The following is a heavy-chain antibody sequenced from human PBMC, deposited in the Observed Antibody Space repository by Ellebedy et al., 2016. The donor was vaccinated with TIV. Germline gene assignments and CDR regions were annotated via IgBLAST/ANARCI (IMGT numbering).Heavy chain of an antibody. CDR3: ARGRVVVPAAGTFDY. CDR2: INHSGST. CDR1: GGSFSGYY. D-gene: IGHD2-2*01. J-gene: IGHJ4*02. Sequence: SETLSLTXAVYGGSFSGYYWSWIRQPPGKGLEWIGEINHSGSTNYNPSLKSRVTISVDTSKNQFSLNLRSVTAADMAVYYCARGRVVVPAAGTFDYWGQGTLVTVSS. V-gene: IGHV4-34*01.